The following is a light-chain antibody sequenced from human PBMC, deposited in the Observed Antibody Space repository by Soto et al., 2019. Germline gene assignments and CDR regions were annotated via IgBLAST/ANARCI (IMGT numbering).Light chain of an antibody. CDR2: GAS. J-gene: IGKJ1*01. CDR1: QSVSNNY. CDR3: QQSHNWPRT. V-gene: IGKV3D-20*02. Sequence: EIVLTQSPGTLSLSPGERATLSCRASQSVSNNYLAWYQQKPGQAPRLLIYGASNRAAGIPARFSGSGSGTDFTLTISSLEPEDFAVYYCQQSHNWPRTFGQGTKVDIK.